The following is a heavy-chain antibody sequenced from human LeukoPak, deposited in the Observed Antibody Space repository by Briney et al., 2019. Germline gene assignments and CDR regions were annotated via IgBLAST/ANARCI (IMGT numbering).Heavy chain of an antibody. CDR3: ASREDIVVVPASIHFDY. CDR2: ISGSGGST. V-gene: IGHV3-23*01. D-gene: IGHD2-2*01. J-gene: IGHJ4*02. Sequence: PGGSLRLSCAASGFTFRSHAMTWVRQAPGKGLEWVSAISGSGGSTYYADSVKGRFTISRDNSKNTLYLQMNSLRAEDTAVYYCASREDIVVVPASIHFDYWGQGTLVTVSS. CDR1: GFTFRSHA.